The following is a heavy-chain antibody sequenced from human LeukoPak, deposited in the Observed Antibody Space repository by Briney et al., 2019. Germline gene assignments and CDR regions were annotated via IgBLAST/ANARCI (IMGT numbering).Heavy chain of an antibody. J-gene: IGHJ4*02. CDR3: ARGSTYYESSGQVPFDY. V-gene: IGHV3-72*01. Sequence: SGGSLRLSCAASGFIFSDHYMDWVRQAPGKGLAWVGRTRNKANSYTTEYAASVKGRFTISRDDSKNSLYLQMNSLRAEDTAVYYCARGSTYYESSGQVPFDYWGQGTLVTVSS. CDR1: GFIFSDHY. CDR2: TRNKANSYTT. D-gene: IGHD3-22*01.